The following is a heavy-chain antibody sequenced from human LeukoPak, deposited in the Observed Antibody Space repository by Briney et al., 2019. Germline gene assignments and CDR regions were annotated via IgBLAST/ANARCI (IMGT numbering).Heavy chain of an antibody. D-gene: IGHD3-10*01. CDR1: GFTFSIYW. V-gene: IGHV3-7*01. J-gene: IGHJ4*02. CDR2: IKHDGSEK. CDR3: ARGRRFGESTYLDY. Sequence: GGSLRLFCAASGFTFSIYWMSWVRQAPGKGLEWVANIKHDGSEKYYADSVKGRFTISRDNAKNSLYLQMNSLRAEDTAVYYCARGRRFGESTYLDYWGQGTLVTVSS.